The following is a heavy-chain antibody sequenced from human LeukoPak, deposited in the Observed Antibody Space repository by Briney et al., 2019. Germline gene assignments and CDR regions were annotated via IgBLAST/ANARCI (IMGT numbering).Heavy chain of an antibody. D-gene: IGHD3-10*01. J-gene: IGHJ4*02. CDR3: ARLFGQYYFDY. CDR1: GGSISSSSHY. Sequence: SETLSLTCTVSGGSISSSSHYWGWIRQPPGKGLEWIGSIYYSGSTYYNPSLKSRVTISVDTSKNQFSLKLSSVTAADTAVYYCARLFGQYYFDYWGQGTLVTVSS. V-gene: IGHV4-39*01. CDR2: IYYSGST.